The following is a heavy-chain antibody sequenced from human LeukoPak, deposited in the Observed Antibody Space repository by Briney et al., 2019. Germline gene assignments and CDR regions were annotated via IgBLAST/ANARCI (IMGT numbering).Heavy chain of an antibody. J-gene: IGHJ5*02. Sequence: SETLSLTCTVSGGSVSSGSYYGSWIRQPPGKGLEWIGYIYYSGSTNYNPSLKSRVTISVDTSKNQFSLKLSSVTAADTAVYYCARGPYSSGWYYWFDPWGQGTLVTVSS. CDR2: IYYSGST. V-gene: IGHV4-61*01. D-gene: IGHD6-19*01. CDR3: ARGPYSSGWYYWFDP. CDR1: GGSVSSGSYY.